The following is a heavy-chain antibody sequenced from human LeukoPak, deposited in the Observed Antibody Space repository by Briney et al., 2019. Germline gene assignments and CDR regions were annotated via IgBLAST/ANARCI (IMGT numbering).Heavy chain of an antibody. CDR1: GFTFSNYW. Sequence: GGSLRLSCAVSGFTFSNYWMSWVRQAPGKGLEWVANIKQTGNEKYYVDSVRGRFTISRDNAKNSLYLQMNSLRAEDTAVYYCAKVPHSWGLFDSWGQGTLVTVSS. J-gene: IGHJ4*02. D-gene: IGHD3-16*01. CDR3: AKVPHSWGLFDS. CDR2: IKQTGNEK. V-gene: IGHV3-7*01.